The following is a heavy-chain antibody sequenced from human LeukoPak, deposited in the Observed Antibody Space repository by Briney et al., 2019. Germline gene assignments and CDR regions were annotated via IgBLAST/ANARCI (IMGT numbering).Heavy chain of an antibody. CDR3: AKGGCRGTCNPLAY. CDR2: ISGSGGST. CDR1: GFTFSSYA. D-gene: IGHD2-15*01. Sequence: GGSLRLSCAASGFTFSSYAMSWVRQAPGKGLEWVSAISGSGGSTYYTDSVKGRFTISRDNSKNTLYLQMNNLRAEDTAVYYCAKGGCRGTCNPLAYWGQGALVTVSP. V-gene: IGHV3-23*01. J-gene: IGHJ4*02.